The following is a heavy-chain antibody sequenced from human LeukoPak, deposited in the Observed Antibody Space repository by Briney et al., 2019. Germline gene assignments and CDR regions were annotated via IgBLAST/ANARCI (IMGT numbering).Heavy chain of an antibody. CDR3: ARARDYYDSSGYVDY. D-gene: IGHD3-22*01. V-gene: IGHV4-30-2*01. J-gene: IGHJ4*02. Sequence: PSETLSLTCAVSGGSISSGSYSWSWLRQPPGKGLEWIGYIYHSGSTYYNPSLKSRVTISVDRSKNQFSLKLSSVTAADTAVYYCARARDYYDSSGYVDYWGQGTLVTVSS. CDR1: GGSISSGSYS. CDR2: IYHSGST.